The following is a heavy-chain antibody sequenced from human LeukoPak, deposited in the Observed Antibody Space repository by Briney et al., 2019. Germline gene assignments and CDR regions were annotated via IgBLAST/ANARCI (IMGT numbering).Heavy chain of an antibody. CDR2: IKQDGSEK. D-gene: IGHD3-10*01. Sequence: HAGGSLRLSCAASGFTFSSYWMSWVRQAPGKGLEWVASIKQDGSEKYYVDSVKGRFTISRDNAKNSLYLQMNSLRAEDTAVYYCAREVTMVRGKMDVWGKGTTVTVSS. CDR1: GFTFSSYW. CDR3: AREVTMVRGKMDV. J-gene: IGHJ6*04. V-gene: IGHV3-7*01.